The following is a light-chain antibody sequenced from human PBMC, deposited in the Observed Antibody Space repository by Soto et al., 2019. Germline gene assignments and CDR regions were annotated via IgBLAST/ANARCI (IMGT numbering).Light chain of an antibody. J-gene: IGKJ5*01. Sequence: EIVLTQSPATLSLSQWERATLSCRAIQSVSSQLAWYQQKPGQAPRLLIYDVSNRATGIPARFRGSGSGTDFTLTITSLEPEDFAVYYCQQRSNWPITFGQGTRLEIK. CDR2: DVS. V-gene: IGKV3-11*01. CDR3: QQRSNWPIT. CDR1: QSVSSQ.